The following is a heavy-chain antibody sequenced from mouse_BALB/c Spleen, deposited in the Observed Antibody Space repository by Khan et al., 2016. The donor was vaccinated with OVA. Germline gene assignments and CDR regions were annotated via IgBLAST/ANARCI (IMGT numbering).Heavy chain of an antibody. Sequence: VELVESGPGLVAPSQSLSITCTVSGFSLTSYGIHWVRQPPGKGLEWLVVIWSDGSTNYNSVLKSRLSISKDNSKSQVFLKMNSLQTDDTVIYYCARRFDGYSSLYAMDYWGQGTSVTVSS. CDR3: ARRFDGYSSLYAMDY. V-gene: IGHV2-6*02. CDR1: GFSLTSYG. J-gene: IGHJ4*01. CDR2: IWSDGST. D-gene: IGHD2-3*01.